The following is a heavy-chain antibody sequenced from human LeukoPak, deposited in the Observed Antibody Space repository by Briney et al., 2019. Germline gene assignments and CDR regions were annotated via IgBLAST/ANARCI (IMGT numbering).Heavy chain of an antibody. CDR1: IHLHNRRDSY. Sequence: PSDPQTLLCTLSIHLHNRRDSYWPPIRQPPGKGLERIGYFYYSGSTHHNPSLNSRVTISVGTSKNQFSLKLSSVTAADTAVYYCARSVEITMIVVVSHFDYWGQGTLVTVSS. J-gene: IGHJ4*02. CDR3: ARSVEITMIVVVSHFDY. CDR2: FYYSGST. V-gene: IGHV4-30-4*02. D-gene: IGHD3-22*01.